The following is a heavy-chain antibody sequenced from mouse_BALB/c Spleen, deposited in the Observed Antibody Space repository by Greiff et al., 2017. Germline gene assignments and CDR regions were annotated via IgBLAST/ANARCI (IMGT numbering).Heavy chain of an antibody. Sequence: EVQLQQSGPGLVKPSQSLSLTCTVTGYSITSDYAWNWIRQFPGNKLEWMGYISYSGSTSYNPSLKSRISITRDTSKNQFFLQLNSVTTEDTATYYCARNDYDGGYYAMDDWGQGTSVTVSS. CDR2: ISYSGST. CDR1: GYSITSDYA. V-gene: IGHV3-2*02. D-gene: IGHD2-4*01. CDR3: ARNDYDGGYYAMDD. J-gene: IGHJ4*01.